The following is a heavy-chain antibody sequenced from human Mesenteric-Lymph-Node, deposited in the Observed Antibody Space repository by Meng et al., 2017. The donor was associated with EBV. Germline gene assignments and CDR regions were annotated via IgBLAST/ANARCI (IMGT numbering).Heavy chain of an antibody. D-gene: IGHD3-22*01. CDR2: IYWDDDK. CDR3: AHRPAGYFDSSGRLFDY. J-gene: IGHJ4*02. CDR1: GFSLTTRGVG. Sequence: QITLKESGPTMVQPTQTLTLTCTFSGFSLTTRGVGVAWIRQPPGKALEWLALIYWDDDKRYSPSLTTRLTITKDTSKNQVVLTLTNVDPVDTATYYCAHRPAGYFDSSGRLFDYWGQGILVTVSS. V-gene: IGHV2-5*02.